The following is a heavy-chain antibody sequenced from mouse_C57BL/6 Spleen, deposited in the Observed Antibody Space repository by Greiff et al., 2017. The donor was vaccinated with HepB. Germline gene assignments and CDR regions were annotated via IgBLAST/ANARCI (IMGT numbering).Heavy chain of an antibody. CDR1: GFSLTSYG. CDR2: IWSGGST. Sequence: VMLVESGPGLVQPSQSLSITCTVSGFSLTSYGVHWVRQSPGKGLEWLGVIWSGGSTDYNAAFISRLSISKDNSKSQVFFKMNSLQADDTAIYYCARNKDWYFDVWGTGTTVTVSS. J-gene: IGHJ1*03. V-gene: IGHV2-2*01. CDR3: ARNKDWYFDV.